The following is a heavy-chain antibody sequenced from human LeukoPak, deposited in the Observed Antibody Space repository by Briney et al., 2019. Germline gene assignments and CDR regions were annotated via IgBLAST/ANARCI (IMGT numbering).Heavy chain of an antibody. D-gene: IGHD6-13*01. V-gene: IGHV4-4*07. CDR1: GGSISNYY. Sequence: SETLSLTCAVSGGSISNYYWSWIRQPDGKGLEWIGRIYTSGSTNYNPSLKSRVTMSVDTSKNQCSLKLSSVTAADTAVYYCARDQNADSSIWSWCDPWGQGTLVTVSS. CDR3: ARDQNADSSIWSWCDP. J-gene: IGHJ5*02. CDR2: IYTSGST.